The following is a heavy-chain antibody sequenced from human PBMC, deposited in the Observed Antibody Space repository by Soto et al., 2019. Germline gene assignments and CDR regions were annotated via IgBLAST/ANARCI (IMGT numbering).Heavy chain of an antibody. CDR2: IYASGGRT. J-gene: IGHJ1*01. D-gene: IGHD3-22*01. V-gene: IGHV1-46*01. CDR3: FRGGYYDYDKEGLY. Sequence: QVQFVQSGAEVKKPGASVMVFCKASGYTFTNYNVYWVRQAPGQGLELMAIIYASGGRTAFAQNYQGRVTVTRDTSTSTVYLELNSLKSYDTAVYYCFRGGYYDYDKEGLYWRQGTLVTVSS. CDR1: GYTFTNYN.